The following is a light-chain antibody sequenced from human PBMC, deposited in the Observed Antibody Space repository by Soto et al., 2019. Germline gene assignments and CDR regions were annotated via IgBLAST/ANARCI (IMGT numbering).Light chain of an antibody. V-gene: IGKV1-39*01. CDR2: GAC. CDR1: QNIYSY. J-gene: IGKJ2*03. CDR3: QQTYSTPFS. Sequence: DIQMTQSPSSLSASVGDRVTITCRASQNIYSYLNWYQQQPGKAPTVLIYGACRLQSGVTPRFIGGGSGEDFTLNSSSLQLEECGNNSCQQTYSTPFSFGQVTKVEIK.